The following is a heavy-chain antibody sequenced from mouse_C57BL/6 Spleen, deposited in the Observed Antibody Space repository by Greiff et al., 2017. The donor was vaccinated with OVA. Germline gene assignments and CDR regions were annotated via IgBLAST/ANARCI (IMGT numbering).Heavy chain of an antibody. D-gene: IGHD3-2*02. CDR1: GYTFTSYW. V-gene: IGHV1-64*01. Sequence: QVQLQQPGAELVKPGASVKLSCKASGYTFTSYWMHWVKQRPGQGLEWIGMIHPNSGSTNYNEKFKSKATLTVDKSSSTAYMQLSSLTSEDSAVYYCARSDSSGYDYYAMVYWGQGTSVTVSS. CDR3: ARSDSSGYDYYAMVY. CDR2: IHPNSGST. J-gene: IGHJ4*01.